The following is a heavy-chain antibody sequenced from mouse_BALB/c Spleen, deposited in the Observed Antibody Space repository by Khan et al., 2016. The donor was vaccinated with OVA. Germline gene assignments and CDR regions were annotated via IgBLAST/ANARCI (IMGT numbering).Heavy chain of an antibody. CDR3: TRFGYLFAY. CDR1: GYTFTSYW. J-gene: IGHJ3*01. V-gene: IGHV1-5*01. Sequence: EVQLQQSGTVLARPGTSVKMSCKASGYTFTSYWLHWVKQRPGQGLEWIGAIYPGNCVTSSNQKFKGKAKLTAVTSTSTAYMELSSLTNEDSAVYYCTRFGYLFAYWGQGTLVTVSA. CDR2: IYPGNCVT. D-gene: IGHD2-2*01.